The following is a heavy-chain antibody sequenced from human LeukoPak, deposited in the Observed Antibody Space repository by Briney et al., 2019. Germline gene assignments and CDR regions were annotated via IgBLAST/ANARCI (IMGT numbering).Heavy chain of an antibody. J-gene: IGHJ4*02. CDR1: GFTFSSYS. CDR3: ATLRGIYYDSSGYYLDY. D-gene: IGHD3-22*01. Sequence: GGSLRLSCAASGFTFSSYSMNWVRQAPGKGLEWVSSISSSSSYIYYADSVEGRFTISRDNAENSLYLQMNSLRAEDTAVYYCATLRGIYYDSSGYYLDYWGQGTLVTVSS. V-gene: IGHV3-21*01. CDR2: ISSSSSYI.